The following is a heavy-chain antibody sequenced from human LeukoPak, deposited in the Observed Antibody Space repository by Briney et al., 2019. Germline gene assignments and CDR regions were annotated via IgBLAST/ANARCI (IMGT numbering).Heavy chain of an antibody. CDR2: IYYRGNT. CDR3: ARRGIAVGGFDF. CDR1: GGSVSSGSYY. J-gene: IGHJ4*02. V-gene: IGHV4-61*01. Sequence: SETLSLTCTVSGGSVSSGSYYWSWIRQPPGKRLEWIGYIYYRGNTNYNASLKSRVTISVDTSKNEFSLTLSSVTAADTAVYYCARRGIAVGGFDFWGQGTLVTVSS. D-gene: IGHD6-13*01.